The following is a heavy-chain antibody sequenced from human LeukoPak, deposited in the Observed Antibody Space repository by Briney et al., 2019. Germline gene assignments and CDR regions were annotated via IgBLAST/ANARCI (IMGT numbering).Heavy chain of an antibody. Sequence: GESLKISCKGSGYSFTSYWIGWVRQMPGKGLEWMGIIYPGDSDTRYSPSFQGQVTISADKSISTAYLQWSSLKASDTAMYYCARGPMYYYDSSGPAEKYFDYWGQGTPVTVSS. CDR2: IYPGDSDT. CDR1: GYSFTSYW. CDR3: ARGPMYYYDSSGPAEKYFDY. J-gene: IGHJ4*02. V-gene: IGHV5-51*01. D-gene: IGHD3-22*01.